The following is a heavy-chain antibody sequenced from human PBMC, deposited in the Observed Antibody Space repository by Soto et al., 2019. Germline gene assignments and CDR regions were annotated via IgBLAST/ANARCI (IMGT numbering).Heavy chain of an antibody. Sequence: SQTLSLTCASSGDNVSSNSAAWNWIRQSPSRGLEWLGRTYYRSKWNTDYAVSVNSRITISPDTSKTQFSLQLKSVTPEDTGVYYCARDYYESGGYFDCWGQGNLVTVSS. CDR1: GDNVSSNSAA. J-gene: IGHJ4*02. V-gene: IGHV6-1*01. D-gene: IGHD3-22*01. CDR3: ARDYYESGGYFDC. CDR2: TYYRSKWNT.